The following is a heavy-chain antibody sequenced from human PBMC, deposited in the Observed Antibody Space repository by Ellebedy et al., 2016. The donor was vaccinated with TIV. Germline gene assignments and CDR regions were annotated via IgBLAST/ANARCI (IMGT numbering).Heavy chain of an antibody. CDR1: GGSIRSGGHY. CDR2: IYYSGST. V-gene: IGHV4-31*03. D-gene: IGHD3-3*01. J-gene: IGHJ4*02. Sequence: SETLSLXXTVSGGSIRSGGHYWSWIRQYPGKGLEWIGYIYYSGSTSYNPSLRSRLTISVDTSKNQFSLKPRSVTAADTAVYYCARSLYYYTSALYYFDFWGQGTLVTVSS. CDR3: ARSLYYYTSALYYFDF.